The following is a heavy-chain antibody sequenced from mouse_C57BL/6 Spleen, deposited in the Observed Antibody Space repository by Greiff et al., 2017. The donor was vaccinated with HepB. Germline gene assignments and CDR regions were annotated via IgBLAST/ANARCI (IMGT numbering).Heavy chain of an antibody. CDR3: ARDSNGYAMDY. J-gene: IGHJ4*01. Sequence: QVQLQQPGAELVRPGSSVKLSCKASGYTFTSYWMHWVKQRPIQGLEWIGNIDPSDSETHYNQKFKDKATLTVDKSSSTAYMQLSSLTSEDSAVYYCARDSNGYAMDYWGQGTSVTVSS. D-gene: IGHD2-5*01. CDR1: GYTFTSYW. V-gene: IGHV1-52*01. CDR2: IDPSDSET.